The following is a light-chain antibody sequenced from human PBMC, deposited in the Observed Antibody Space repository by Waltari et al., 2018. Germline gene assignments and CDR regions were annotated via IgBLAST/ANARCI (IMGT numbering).Light chain of an antibody. J-gene: IGKJ1*01. CDR3: QQYNSYPWT. CDR1: QSISSW. V-gene: IGKV1-5*03. CDR2: KAS. Sequence: DIQMSQCPSTLSPSLGGRVTLSCRASQSISSWLAWYQQKPGKAPKLLIYKASSLESGVPSRFSGSGSGTEFTLTISSLQPDDFATYYCQQYNSYPWTFGQGTKVEIK.